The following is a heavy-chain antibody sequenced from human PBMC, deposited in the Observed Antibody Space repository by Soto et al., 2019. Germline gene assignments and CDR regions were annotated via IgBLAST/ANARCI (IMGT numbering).Heavy chain of an antibody. D-gene: IGHD7-27*01. Sequence: QVQLVESGGGLVKPGGSLRLSCAASGFTFSDYYMSWIRQAPGKGLEWVSYISSSSSYTNYADSVKGRFTISRDNAKHSLYLQMNSLRAEDTAVYYCARVGVTRDWYFDLWGRGTLVTVSS. CDR1: GFTFSDYY. V-gene: IGHV3-11*05. CDR3: ARVGVTRDWYFDL. CDR2: ISSSSSYT. J-gene: IGHJ2*01.